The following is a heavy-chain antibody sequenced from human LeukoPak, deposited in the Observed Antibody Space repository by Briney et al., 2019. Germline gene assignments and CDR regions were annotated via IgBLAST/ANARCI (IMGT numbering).Heavy chain of an antibody. CDR2: ISHDGSNK. J-gene: IGHJ3*02. V-gene: IGHV3-30*04. D-gene: IGHD6-19*01. CDR1: GFTFSSYA. CDR3: ASLAVAVPNELDAFDI. Sequence: GGSLRLSCAASGFTFSSYAMHWVRQAPGKGLEWVAVISHDGSNKYYADSVKGRFTISRDNSKNTLYLQMNSLRAEDTAVYYCASLAVAVPNELDAFDIWGQGTMVTVSS.